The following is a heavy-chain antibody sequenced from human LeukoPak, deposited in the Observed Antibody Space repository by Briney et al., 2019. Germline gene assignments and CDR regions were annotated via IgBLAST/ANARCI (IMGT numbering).Heavy chain of an antibody. CDR1: GGSISSYY. J-gene: IGHJ4*02. CDR2: VSYSGST. D-gene: IGHD5-12*01. Sequence: SETLSLTCTVSGGSISSYYWSWIRQPPGKGLEWIGYVSYSGSTNYNPSLKSRVTISVDTSKNQFSLKLSSVTAADTAVYYCARDSGYDYPFDYWGQGTLVTVSS. V-gene: IGHV4-59*01. CDR3: ARDSGYDYPFDY.